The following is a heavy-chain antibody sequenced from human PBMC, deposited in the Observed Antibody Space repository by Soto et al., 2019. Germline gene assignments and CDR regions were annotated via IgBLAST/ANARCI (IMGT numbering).Heavy chain of an antibody. V-gene: IGHV4-39*01. CDR3: ARRGGGDSLFDS. CDR1: GGSFSSSNYY. J-gene: IGHJ4*02. CDR2: IFYGGGSGVA. Sequence: SETLSLTCTVSGGSFSSSNYYWGWIRQSPGKGLEWIGNIFYGGGSGVAYYSPSLKSRVTISVDTSKNQFSLNMRSLTAADTAVYFCARRGGGDSLFDSWGQGKLVTVSS. D-gene: IGHD4-17*01.